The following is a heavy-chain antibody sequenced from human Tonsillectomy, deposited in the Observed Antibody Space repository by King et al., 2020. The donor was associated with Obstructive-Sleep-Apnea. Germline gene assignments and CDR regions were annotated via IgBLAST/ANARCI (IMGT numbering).Heavy chain of an antibody. CDR1: GFTFSSYA. CDR3: ARDRYYDILIARGGWFDP. V-gene: IGHV3-30*04. CDR2: ISYDGSNK. Sequence: VQLVESGGGVVQPGRSLRLSCAASGFTFSSYAMHWVRQAPGKGLEWVAVISYDGSNKYYADSVKGRFTISRDNSKNTLYLQMNSLRAEDTAVYYCARDRYYDILIARGGWFDPWGQGTLVTVSS. D-gene: IGHD3-9*01. J-gene: IGHJ5*02.